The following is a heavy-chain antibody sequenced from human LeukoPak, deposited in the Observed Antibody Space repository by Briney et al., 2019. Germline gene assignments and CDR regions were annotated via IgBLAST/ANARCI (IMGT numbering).Heavy chain of an antibody. CDR2: INHSGST. V-gene: IGHV4-34*01. J-gene: IGHJ4*02. CDR1: GGSFSGYY. D-gene: IGHD3-22*01. CDR3: ARGRRYYYDSSGYFF. Sequence: SETLSLTCAVYGGSFSGYYWSWIRQPPGKGLEWNEEINHSGSTNYNPSLKSLVTISVDTSKNQFSLKLSSVTAADTAVYYCARGRRYYYDSSGYFFWGQGTLVTVSS.